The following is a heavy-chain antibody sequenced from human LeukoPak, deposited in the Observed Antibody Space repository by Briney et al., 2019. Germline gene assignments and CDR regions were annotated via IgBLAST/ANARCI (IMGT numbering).Heavy chain of an antibody. V-gene: IGHV3-48*03. CDR1: GFTFSSYE. D-gene: IGHD3-22*01. J-gene: IGHJ3*02. CDR3: ARTNYDSSLGAFDI. CDR2: ISSSGSTI. Sequence: GGSLRLSCAASGFTFSSYEMNWVRQSPGKGLEWVSYISSSGSTIYYADSVKGRFTISRDNAKNSLYLQMNSLRAEDTAVFYCARTNYDSSLGAFDIWGQGTLVTVSS.